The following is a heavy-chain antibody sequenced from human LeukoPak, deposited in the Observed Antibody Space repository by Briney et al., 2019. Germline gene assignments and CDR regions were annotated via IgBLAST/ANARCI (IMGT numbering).Heavy chain of an antibody. CDR3: ARGRGTRSGYLSYFGY. CDR1: GGSISSSSYF. D-gene: IGHD3-3*01. J-gene: IGHJ4*02. Sequence: SETLSLTCTVSGGSISSSSYFWGWIRQPPGKGLEWIGSIYYSGSTYYNPSLKSRVTISVDTSKNQFSLKLSSVTAADTAVYYCARGRGTRSGYLSYFGYWGQGTLVTVSS. CDR2: IYYSGST. V-gene: IGHV4-39*07.